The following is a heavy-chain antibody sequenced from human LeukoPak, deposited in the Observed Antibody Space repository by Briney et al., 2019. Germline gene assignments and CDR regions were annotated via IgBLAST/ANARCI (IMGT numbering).Heavy chain of an antibody. CDR3: AREIFGARAFEY. CDR2: IFHSESV. J-gene: IGHJ4*02. CDR1: GGSISSSSYY. D-gene: IGHD3-3*01. V-gene: IGHV4-39*07. Sequence: SETLSLTCTVSGGSISSSSYYWGWIRQPPGKGLEWIGEIFHSESVNSNPSLESRLTISLDKSKNHFSLELTSVTAADTALYFCAREIFGARAFEYWGQGILVTVSS.